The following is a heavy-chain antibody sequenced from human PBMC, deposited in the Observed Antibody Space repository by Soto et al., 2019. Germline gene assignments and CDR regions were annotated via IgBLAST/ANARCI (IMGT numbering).Heavy chain of an antibody. Sequence: QVQLQQWGAGLLKPSETLYLTCDVYGESFSDFYLHFIRQPPGKGLEWIGEINHSGSTNYNPSLKGRVAITVDTSKTKISQKLRCVTAADTAVYICARGPRVFWVGPTAQRDVFDIWGQGTVVTVSS. V-gene: IGHV4-34*01. J-gene: IGHJ3*02. D-gene: IGHD1-1*01. CDR1: GESFSDFY. CDR3: ARGPRVFWVGPTAQRDVFDI. CDR2: INHSGST.